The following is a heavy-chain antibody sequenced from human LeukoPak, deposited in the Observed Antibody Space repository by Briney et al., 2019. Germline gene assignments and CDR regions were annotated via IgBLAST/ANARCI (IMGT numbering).Heavy chain of an antibody. D-gene: IGHD6-19*01. CDR2: IWYDGSNK. Sequence: GGSLRLSCAASGFTFSSYGMHWVRQAPGKGLEWVAVIWYDGSNKYYADSVKGRFTISRDNSRNTLYLQMNSLRVEDTAVYYCASRSGWYYSFDSWGQGTLVTVSS. CDR3: ASRSGWYYSFDS. V-gene: IGHV3-30*02. J-gene: IGHJ4*02. CDR1: GFTFSSYG.